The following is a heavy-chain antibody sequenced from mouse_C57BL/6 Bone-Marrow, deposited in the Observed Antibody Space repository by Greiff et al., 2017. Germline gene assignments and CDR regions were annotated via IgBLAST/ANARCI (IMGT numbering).Heavy chain of an antibody. D-gene: IGHD3-2*02. Sequence: VQLQQPGAELVMPGASVKLSCKASGYTFTSYWMHWVKQRPGQGLEWIGEIDPSDSYTNYNQKFKGKSTLTVDKSSSTAYMQLSSLTSDDSAVYYCARQLRLPIYFDYWGQGTTLTVSS. CDR1: GYTFTSYW. CDR3: ARQLRLPIYFDY. J-gene: IGHJ2*01. CDR2: IDPSDSYT. V-gene: IGHV1-69*01.